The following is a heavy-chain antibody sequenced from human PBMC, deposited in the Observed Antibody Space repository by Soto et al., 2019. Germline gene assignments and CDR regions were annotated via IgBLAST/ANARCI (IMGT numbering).Heavy chain of an antibody. V-gene: IGHV1-18*01. CDR3: ARHCIVWLRRPRGSTRLSSDL. CDR2: ISAYNGNT. J-gene: IGHJ2*01. Sequence: EASVKVSCKASGYTFTSYGISWVRQAPGQGLEWMGWISAYNGNTNYAQKLQGRVTMTTDTSTSTAYMELRRLRSDDTAVYYCARHCIVWLRRPRGSTRLSSDL. D-gene: IGHD5-18*01. CDR1: GYTFTSYG.